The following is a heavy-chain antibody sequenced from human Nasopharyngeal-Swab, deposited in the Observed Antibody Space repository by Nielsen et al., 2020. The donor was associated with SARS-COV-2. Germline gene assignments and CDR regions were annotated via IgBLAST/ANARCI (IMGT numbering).Heavy chain of an antibody. J-gene: IGHJ4*02. CDR1: GFTFSSYG. CDR3: ARQRGYSGYDVFDY. Sequence: GESLKISCTASGFTFSSYGMHWVRQAPGKGLEWVAVIWYDGSNKYYADSVKGRFTISRDNAKNSLYLQMNSLRAEDTAVYYCARQRGYSGYDVFDYWGQGTLVTVSS. V-gene: IGHV3-33*01. D-gene: IGHD5-12*01. CDR2: IWYDGSNK.